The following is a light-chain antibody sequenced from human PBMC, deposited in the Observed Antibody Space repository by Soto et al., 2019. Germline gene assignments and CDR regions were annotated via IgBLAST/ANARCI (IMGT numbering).Light chain of an antibody. J-gene: IGKJ2*03. Sequence: DIQMTQSPSTLSASVGDRVSITCRASQTIFSWLAWYQQKPGKAPNLLIYKASSLESGVPSRYSGSGSGTEFTLTISGLQPDDFAAYYCQQYNSYPHSFGQGTKLEIK. CDR2: KAS. V-gene: IGKV1-5*03. CDR1: QTIFSW. CDR3: QQYNSYPHS.